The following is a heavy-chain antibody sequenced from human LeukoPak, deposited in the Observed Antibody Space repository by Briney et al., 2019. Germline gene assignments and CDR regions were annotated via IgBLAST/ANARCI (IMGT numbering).Heavy chain of an antibody. CDR1: GYTLTELS. J-gene: IGHJ4*02. D-gene: IGHD4-17*01. V-gene: IGHV1-24*01. Sequence: ASVKVSCKISGYTLTELSMHCVRQAPGRELEWMGGFDPEDGETIYAQKFQGRVTMTEDTSTDTAYMELSSLRSEDTAVYYCASRSVVDGDYVPFDYWGQGTLVTVSS. CDR3: ASRSVVDGDYVPFDY. CDR2: FDPEDGET.